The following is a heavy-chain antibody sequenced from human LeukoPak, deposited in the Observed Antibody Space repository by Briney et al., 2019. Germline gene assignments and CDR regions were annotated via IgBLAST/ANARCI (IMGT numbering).Heavy chain of an antibody. CDR2: ISSSSSYI. Sequence: GGALRLSCAASGFTFSSYSMNWVRQAPGKGLEWVSSISSSSSYIYYADSVKGRFTISRDNAKNSLYLQMNSLRAEDTAVYYCARDSYGSGSYYNEFHYWGQGTLVTVSS. V-gene: IGHV3-21*01. CDR3: ARDSYGSGSYYNEFHY. D-gene: IGHD3-10*01. J-gene: IGHJ4*02. CDR1: GFTFSSYS.